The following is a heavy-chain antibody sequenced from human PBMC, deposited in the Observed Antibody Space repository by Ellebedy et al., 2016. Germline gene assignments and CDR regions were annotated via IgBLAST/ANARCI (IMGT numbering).Heavy chain of an antibody. J-gene: IGHJ4*02. Sequence: GESLKISCAASGFTFSSYAMSWVRQAPGKGLEWVSTISGRGGSTYYADSVKGRFTISRDNSKNTLYLQMNSLRADDTAVYYCAKDSHIMIVMVITTFFDYWGQGTLVTVSS. V-gene: IGHV3-23*01. D-gene: IGHD3-22*01. CDR1: GFTFSSYA. CDR2: ISGRGGST. CDR3: AKDSHIMIVMVITTFFDY.